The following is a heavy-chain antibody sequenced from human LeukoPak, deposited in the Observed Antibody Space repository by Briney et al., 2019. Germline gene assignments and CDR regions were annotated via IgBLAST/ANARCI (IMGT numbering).Heavy chain of an antibody. D-gene: IGHD1-26*01. J-gene: IGHJ5*02. V-gene: IGHV3-7*01. CDR1: GFAFSTYW. CDR3: ASGNGSP. Sequence: GESLRLSCAASGFAFSTYWMSWVRQAPGKGLEWVANIKQDGSEKYYVDSVKGRFTISRDNAKHSLYLQMNSLRAEDTALYYCASGNGSPWGQGTLVTVSS. CDR2: IKQDGSEK.